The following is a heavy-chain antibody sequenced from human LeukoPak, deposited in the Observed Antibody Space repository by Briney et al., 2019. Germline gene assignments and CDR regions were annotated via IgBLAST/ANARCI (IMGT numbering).Heavy chain of an antibody. Sequence: ASVKVSCKASGYTFTGYYMHWVRQAPGQGLEWMGRINPNSGGTNYAQKFQGRVTMTRDTSISTAYMDLSRLRSDDTAVYYCAQRIAVAGDGYDYWGQGTLLTVSS. D-gene: IGHD6-19*01. CDR3: AQRIAVAGDGYDY. V-gene: IGHV1-2*06. CDR1: GYTFTGYY. CDR2: INPNSGGT. J-gene: IGHJ4*02.